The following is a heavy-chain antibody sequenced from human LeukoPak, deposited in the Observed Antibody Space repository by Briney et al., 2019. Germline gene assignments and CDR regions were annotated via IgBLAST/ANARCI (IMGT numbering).Heavy chain of an antibody. D-gene: IGHD2-15*01. CDR3: ARRGSGSVGTYAGMDG. V-gene: IGHV4-39*01. CDR1: GGSISSNLHY. CDR2: LLYTGNT. J-gene: IGHJ6*01. Sequence: SETLSLTCTVAGGSISSNLHYWDWFRQAPGKGLEWIGSLLYTGNTWYYPSLKSPGTISEDTWKNQLSLRQTSVSATDTALYYCARRGSGSVGTYAGMDGWGQGTSVTDSS.